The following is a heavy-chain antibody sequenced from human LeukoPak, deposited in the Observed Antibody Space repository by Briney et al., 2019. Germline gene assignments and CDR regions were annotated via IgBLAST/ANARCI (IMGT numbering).Heavy chain of an antibody. V-gene: IGHV3-21*01. D-gene: IGHD2-2*01. J-gene: IGHJ3*02. CDR2: ISSSSSYI. CDR3: ARSIVVVPAATDDAFDI. Sequence: GGSLRLSCAASGFTFSSYSMNWVRQAPGKGLEWVSSISSSSSYIYYADSVKGRFTISRDNAKNSLYLQMNSLRAEDTAVYYCARSIVVVPAATDDAFDIWGQGTMVTVSS. CDR1: GFTFSSYS.